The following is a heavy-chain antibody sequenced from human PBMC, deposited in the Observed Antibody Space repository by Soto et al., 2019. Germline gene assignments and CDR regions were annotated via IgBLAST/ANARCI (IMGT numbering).Heavy chain of an antibody. Sequence: PSETLSLTCTVSGGSISRYYWSRILQPPGKGLEWIGYIYYSGSTNYNPSLKSRVTISVNTSKNQFSLKLSSVTAADTAVYYCARRYGSSFDYWGQGTPVTVS. D-gene: IGHD3-16*01. CDR1: GGSISRYY. V-gene: IGHV4-59*08. CDR3: ARRYGSSFDY. CDR2: IYYSGST. J-gene: IGHJ4*02.